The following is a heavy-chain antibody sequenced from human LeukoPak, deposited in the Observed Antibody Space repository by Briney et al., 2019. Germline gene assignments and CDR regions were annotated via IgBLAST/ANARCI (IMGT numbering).Heavy chain of an antibody. CDR1: GYTFTGYY. V-gene: IGHV1-2*02. CDR2: INPNSGGT. Sequence: ASVKVPCKASGYTFTGYYMHWVRQAPGQGLEWMGWINPNSGGTNYAQKFQGRVTMTRDTSISTAYMELSRLRSDDTAVYYCASESVDSSGATEDYWGQGTLVTVSS. J-gene: IGHJ4*02. CDR3: ASESVDSSGATEDY. D-gene: IGHD6-19*01.